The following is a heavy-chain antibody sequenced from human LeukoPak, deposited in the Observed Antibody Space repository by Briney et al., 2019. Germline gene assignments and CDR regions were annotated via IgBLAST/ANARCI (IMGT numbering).Heavy chain of an antibody. V-gene: IGHV4-39*01. Sequence: SETLSLTCTVSGGSISSSSYYWGWIRQPPGKGLEWIGSIYYSGSTYYNPSLKSRVTISVDTSKNQFSLKLSSVTAADTTVYYCARHSHPAYYYDSSGYYPDDYWGQGTLVTVSS. D-gene: IGHD3-22*01. CDR1: GGSISSSSYY. CDR2: IYYSGST. CDR3: ARHSHPAYYYDSSGYYPDDY. J-gene: IGHJ4*02.